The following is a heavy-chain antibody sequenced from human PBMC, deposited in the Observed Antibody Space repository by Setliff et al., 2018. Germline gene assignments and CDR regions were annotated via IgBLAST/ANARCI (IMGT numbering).Heavy chain of an antibody. CDR3: AKEGQTDAFDI. CDR1: GFTLDDYG. V-gene: IGHV3-9*03. Sequence: GGSLRLSCAASGFTLDDYGMSWVRQAPGKGLEWVSSISSSSSIGYADSVKGRFTISRDNAKNSLYQQMDSLRVDDMALYYCAKEGQTDAFDIWGKGTMVTVSS. CDR2: ISSSSSI. J-gene: IGHJ3*02.